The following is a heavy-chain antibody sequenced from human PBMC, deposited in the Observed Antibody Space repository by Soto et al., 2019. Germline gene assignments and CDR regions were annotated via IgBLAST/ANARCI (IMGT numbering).Heavy chain of an antibody. D-gene: IGHD3-22*01. Sequence: EVQLLESGGGLVQPGGSLRLSCAASGFTFSSYAMSWVRQAPGKGLEWVSAISGSGGSTYYADSVKGRFTISRDNSKNTLYLQMNSLRAEDTAVYYCAKDPLNYYDSSGYAFDYCGQGTLVTVSS. CDR2: ISGSGGST. V-gene: IGHV3-23*01. CDR1: GFTFSSYA. CDR3: AKDPLNYYDSSGYAFDY. J-gene: IGHJ4*02.